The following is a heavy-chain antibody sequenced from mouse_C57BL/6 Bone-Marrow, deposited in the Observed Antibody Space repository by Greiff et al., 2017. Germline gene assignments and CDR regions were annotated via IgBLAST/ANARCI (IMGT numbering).Heavy chain of an antibody. Sequence: QVQLQQSGPELVKPGASVKLSCKASGYTFTSYDINWVKQRPGQGLEWIGWIYPRDGSTKYNEKFKGKATLTVGTSSSTAYMELHSLTSEDYAVYFCARRWASYYGSSYRDIDVWGTGTTVTVSS. CDR2: IYPRDGST. V-gene: IGHV1-85*01. CDR1: GYTFTSYD. J-gene: IGHJ1*03. CDR3: ARRWASYYGSSYRDIDV. D-gene: IGHD1-1*01.